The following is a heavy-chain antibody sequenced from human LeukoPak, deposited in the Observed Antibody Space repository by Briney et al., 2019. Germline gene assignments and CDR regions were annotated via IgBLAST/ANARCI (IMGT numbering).Heavy chain of an antibody. D-gene: IGHD6-13*01. CDR3: ARGSRIAAVGLYNWFDP. CDR1: GYTFTGYY. V-gene: IGHV1-2*02. Sequence: GASVKVSCKASGYTFTGYYMHWVRQAPGQGLEWMGWINPNSGGTNYAQKFQGRVTMTRDTSISTAYMELSRLRSDDTAVYYCARGSRIAAVGLYNWFDPWGQGTLVTVSS. J-gene: IGHJ5*02. CDR2: INPNSGGT.